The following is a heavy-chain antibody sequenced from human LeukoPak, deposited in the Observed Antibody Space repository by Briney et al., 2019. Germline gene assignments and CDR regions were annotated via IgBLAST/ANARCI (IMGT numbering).Heavy chain of an antibody. Sequence: ASVKVSCKASGYTFTSYGISWVRQATGQGLEWMGWMNPNSGNTGYAQKFQGRVTMTRNTSISTAFMELSSLRSEDTAVYYCATAYGSAFLNWFDPWGQGTLVTVSS. D-gene: IGHD3-10*01. CDR3: ATAYGSAFLNWFDP. V-gene: IGHV1-8*02. J-gene: IGHJ5*02. CDR1: GYTFTSYG. CDR2: MNPNSGNT.